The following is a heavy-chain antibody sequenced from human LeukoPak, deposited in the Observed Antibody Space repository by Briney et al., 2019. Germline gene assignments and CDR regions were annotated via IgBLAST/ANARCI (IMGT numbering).Heavy chain of an antibody. CDR1: GGSINTYF. CDR2: IYYSGST. D-gene: IGHD1-26*01. J-gene: IGHJ3*02. CDR3: ARQWYSGSYRTENAFDI. V-gene: IGHV4-59*08. Sequence: PSETLSLTCTVSGGSINTYFWSWIRQPPGKGLEWIGYIYYSGSTNYNPSLKSRVTISVDTSKNQFSLKLSSVTAADTAVYYCARQWYSGSYRTENAFDIWGQGTMVTVSS.